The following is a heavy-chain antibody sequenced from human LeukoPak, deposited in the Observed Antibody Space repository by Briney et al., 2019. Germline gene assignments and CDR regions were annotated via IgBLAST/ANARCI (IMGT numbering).Heavy chain of an antibody. Sequence: GGSLRLSCAASGFTFEDYGMSWVRQGPGKGLEWVSAIDRNGDSTGYADSVKGRFTISRDNAKNTLYLQMNSLRAEDTAVYYCARDSSPVGLDYWGQGTLVTVSS. CDR3: ARDSSPVGLDY. V-gene: IGHV3-20*04. CDR1: GFTFEDYG. CDR2: IDRNGDST. D-gene: IGHD6-6*01. J-gene: IGHJ4*02.